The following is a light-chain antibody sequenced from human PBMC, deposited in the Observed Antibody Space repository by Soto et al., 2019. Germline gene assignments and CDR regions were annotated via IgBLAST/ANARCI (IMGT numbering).Light chain of an antibody. Sequence: EIVLTQSPGTLSLSPGERATLSCRATQSFSNNYLAWYQQKPGQAPRPLISGVSRRATGVPDRFSGSGSGTDFTLIISRLEPEDSAVYYCQQYESSPWTFGQGTKV. CDR2: GVS. CDR1: QSFSNNY. V-gene: IGKV3-20*01. J-gene: IGKJ1*01. CDR3: QQYESSPWT.